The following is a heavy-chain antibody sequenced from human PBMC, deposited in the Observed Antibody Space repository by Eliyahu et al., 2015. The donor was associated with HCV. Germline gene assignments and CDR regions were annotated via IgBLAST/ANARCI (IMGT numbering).Heavy chain of an antibody. V-gene: IGHV3-23*01. CDR2: ICGSGGST. CDR1: GFTFSSYA. CDR3: AKAVWEWELPVPTYFDY. D-gene: IGHD1-26*01. Sequence: EVQLLESGGGLVQPGGSLRLSCAASGFTFSSYAMSWVRQAPGKGLGWVSAICGSGGSTYYADSVKGRFTISRDNSKNTLYLQMNSLRAEDTAVYYCAKAVWEWELPVPTYFDYWGQGTLVTVSS. J-gene: IGHJ4*02.